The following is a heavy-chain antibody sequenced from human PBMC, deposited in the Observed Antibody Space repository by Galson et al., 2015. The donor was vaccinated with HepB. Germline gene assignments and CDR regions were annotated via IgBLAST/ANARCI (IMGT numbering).Heavy chain of an antibody. Sequence: SVKVSCKASGYTFTSYGISWVRQAPGQGLEWMGWISAYNGNTNYAQKLQGRVTMTTDTSTSTAYMELRSLRSDDMAVYYCARDVLVPAAMPEGWFDPWGQGTLVTVSS. CDR1: GYTFTSYG. V-gene: IGHV1-18*03. CDR2: ISAYNGNT. D-gene: IGHD2-2*01. J-gene: IGHJ5*02. CDR3: ARDVLVPAAMPEGWFDP.